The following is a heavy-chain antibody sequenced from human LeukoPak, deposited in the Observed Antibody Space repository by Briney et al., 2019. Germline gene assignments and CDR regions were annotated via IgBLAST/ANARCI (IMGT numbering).Heavy chain of an antibody. CDR1: GGSVSAYY. J-gene: IGHJ4*02. V-gene: IGHV4-59*02. CDR3: ARMINGDYFDY. Sequence: SETRSLTCSVSGGSVSAYYWSWIRQPPGKGLEYTGYMSYSGSTNCNPSVKSRVTISIDASRNQFSLKLSSVTAADTAVYYCARMINGDYFDYWGQGTLVTVSS. D-gene: IGHD3-16*01. CDR2: MSYSGST.